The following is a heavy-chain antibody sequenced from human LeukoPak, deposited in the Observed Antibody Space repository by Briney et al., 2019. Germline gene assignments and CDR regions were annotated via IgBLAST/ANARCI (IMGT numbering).Heavy chain of an antibody. CDR3: AKMDDYFDY. Sequence: SETLSLTCAVYGGSFSGYYWSWIRQPPGKGLEWIGYIYYSGSTNYNPSLKSRVTISVDTSKNQFSLKLSSVTAADTAVYYCAKMDDYFDYWGQGTLVTVSS. V-gene: IGHV4-59*01. D-gene: IGHD5-24*01. J-gene: IGHJ4*02. CDR1: GGSFSGYY. CDR2: IYYSGST.